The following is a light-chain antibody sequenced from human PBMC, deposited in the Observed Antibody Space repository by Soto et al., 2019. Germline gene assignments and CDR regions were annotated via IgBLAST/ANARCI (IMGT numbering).Light chain of an antibody. CDR1: QSVSSN. J-gene: IGKJ4*01. V-gene: IGKV3-15*01. CDR2: GAS. Sequence: EMGMTQSPATLSVSPGERATLSCRASQSVSSNLAWYQQKPGQAPRLLIYGASSMTTGIPARFSGSGSETEFTLTISSLQSEDFADYYCQQYNHWPLTFGGGTKVEIK. CDR3: QQYNHWPLT.